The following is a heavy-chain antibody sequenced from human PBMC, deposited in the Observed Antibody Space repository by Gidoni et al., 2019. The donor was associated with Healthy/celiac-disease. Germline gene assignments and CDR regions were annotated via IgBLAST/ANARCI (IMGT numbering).Heavy chain of an antibody. Sequence: EVQLVQSGAEVKKPGESLKISCKGSGYSFTSYWIGWVRQMPGKGLEWMGIIYPGDSDTRYSPSFQGQVTISADKSISTAYLQWSSLKASDTAMYYCARTSITGTTKGYYYGMDVWGQGTTVTVSS. CDR2: IYPGDSDT. D-gene: IGHD1-20*01. CDR1: GYSFTSYW. CDR3: ARTSITGTTKGYYYGMDV. J-gene: IGHJ6*02. V-gene: IGHV5-51*03.